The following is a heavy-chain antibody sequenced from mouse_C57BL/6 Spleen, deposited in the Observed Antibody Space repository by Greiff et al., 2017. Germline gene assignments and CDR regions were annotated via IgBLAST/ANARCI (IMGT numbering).Heavy chain of an antibody. CDR2: IYPGSGST. CDR3: ARTTVDYFDY. J-gene: IGHJ2*01. D-gene: IGHD1-1*01. CDR1: GYTFTSYW. V-gene: IGHV1-55*01. Sequence: QVQLQQSGAELVKPGASVKMSCKASGYTFTSYWITWVKQRPGQGLEWIGDIYPGSGSTNYNEKFKSKATLTVDTSSSTAYMQLSILTSEYSAVYYSARTTVDYFDYWGQGTTLTVSS.